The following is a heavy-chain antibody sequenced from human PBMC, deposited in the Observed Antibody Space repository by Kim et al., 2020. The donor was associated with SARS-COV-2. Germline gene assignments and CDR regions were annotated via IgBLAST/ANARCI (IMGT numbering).Heavy chain of an antibody. V-gene: IGHV4-34*01. CDR2: INHSGST. J-gene: IGHJ4*02. Sequence: SETLSLTCAVYGGSFSGYYWSWIRQPPGKGLEWIGEINHSGSTNYNPSLKSRVTISVDTSKNQFSLKLSSVTAADTAVYYCARGSAMARPGVNFDYWGQGTLVTVSS. D-gene: IGHD3-10*01. CDR3: ARGSAMARPGVNFDY. CDR1: GGSFSGYY.